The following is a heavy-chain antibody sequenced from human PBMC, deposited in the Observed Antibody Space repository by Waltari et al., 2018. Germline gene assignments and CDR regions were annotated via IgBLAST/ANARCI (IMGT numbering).Heavy chain of an antibody. CDR2: LKQYGSEA. CDR3: ARLGYRSSSFDY. J-gene: IGHJ4*02. D-gene: IGHD6-6*01. V-gene: IGHV3-7*01. Sequence: EVQLVASEVGLVQPGRYLGLSCAASVIRFNKYWMSWVSPAQGQGLEWVANLKQYGSEADYIASMKGRFTISRDNAKNSGFLQINGLRAEDTAVYYCARLGYRSSSFDYWGQGILVTVSS. CDR1: VIRFNKYW.